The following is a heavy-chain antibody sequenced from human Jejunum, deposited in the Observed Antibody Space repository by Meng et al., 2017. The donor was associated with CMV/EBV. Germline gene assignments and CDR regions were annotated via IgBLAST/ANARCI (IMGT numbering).Heavy chain of an antibody. CDR1: GFSVSSNY. J-gene: IGHJ5*02. CDR3: VRNLGYTYGLVS. V-gene: IGHV3-66*01. D-gene: IGHD5-18*01. CDR2: IYSGGTT. Sequence: EVEWGESGGGLVQPGEALRLSCAASGFSVSSNYMSWVRQAPGKGLEWVTLIYSGGTTFYADSVKGRFTISRDNSKNVLYLQMNSVRAEDTALYHCVRNLGYTYGLVSWGQGTLVTVSS.